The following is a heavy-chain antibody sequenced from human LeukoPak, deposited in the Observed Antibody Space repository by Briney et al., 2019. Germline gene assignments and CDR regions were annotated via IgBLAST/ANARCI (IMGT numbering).Heavy chain of an antibody. Sequence: SETLSLTCTVSGVSISNYYWSWIRQSAGKGLEWIGRIYTSGSTDYNPSLKSRLTMSVDTSKNQFFLKLSSVTAADTAVYYCARGGGRSGSYGIFDYWGQGTLVTVSP. J-gene: IGHJ4*02. CDR3: ARGGGRSGSYGIFDY. CDR1: GVSISNYY. V-gene: IGHV4-4*07. CDR2: IYTSGST. D-gene: IGHD3-10*01.